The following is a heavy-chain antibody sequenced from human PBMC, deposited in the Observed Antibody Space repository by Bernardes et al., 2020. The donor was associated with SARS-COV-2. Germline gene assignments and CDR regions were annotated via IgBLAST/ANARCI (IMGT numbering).Heavy chain of an antibody. CDR1: GFTFNMYA. CDR2: ISCSGGST. CDR3: AKCIQGSYAMDV. J-gene: IGHJ6*02. D-gene: IGHD5-18*01. Sequence: GGSLRLSCAASGFTFNMYAMTWVRQAPGKGLEWVSGISCSGGSTYYADSVKGRFTISRDNSKNTLFLQMNSLKADDTAIYFCAKCIQGSYAMDVWGQGTTVTVSS. V-gene: IGHV3-23*01.